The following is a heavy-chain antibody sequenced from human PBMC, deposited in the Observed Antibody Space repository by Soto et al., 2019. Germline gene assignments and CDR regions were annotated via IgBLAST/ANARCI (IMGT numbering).Heavy chain of an antibody. CDR3: ARTMVRGVYLDY. CDR1: GGSISSGGYY. J-gene: IGHJ4*02. Sequence: PSDTLSLTCTVSGGSISSGGYYSSWIRQHPGKGLEWIGYIYYSGSTYYNPSLKSRVTISVDTSKNQFSLKLSSVTAADTAVYYCARTMVRGVYLDYWGQGTLVTVSS. V-gene: IGHV4-31*03. CDR2: IYYSGST. D-gene: IGHD3-10*01.